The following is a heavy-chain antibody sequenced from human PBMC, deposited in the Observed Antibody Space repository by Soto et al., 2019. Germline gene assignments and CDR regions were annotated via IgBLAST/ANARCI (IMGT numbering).Heavy chain of an antibody. V-gene: IGHV4-30-2*01. J-gene: IGHJ5*02. CDR3: ASPKIAFYNWFDP. Sequence: PSETLSLTCAVSGGSISSGGYSWGWIRHPPGKGLEWIGYIYHSGSTYYNPSLKSRVTISVDTSKNQFSLKLSSVTAADTAVYYCASPKIAFYNWFDPWGQGTLVTVSS. CDR2: IYHSGST. CDR1: GGSISSGGYS. D-gene: IGHD3-3*02.